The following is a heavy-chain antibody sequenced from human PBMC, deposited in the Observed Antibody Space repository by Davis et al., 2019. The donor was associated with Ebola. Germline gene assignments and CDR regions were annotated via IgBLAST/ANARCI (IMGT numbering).Heavy chain of an antibody. CDR1: GFTFSSYA. D-gene: IGHD6-19*01. Sequence: GESLKISCAASGFTFSSYAMHWVRQAPGKGLEWVAVISYDGSNKYYADSVKGRFTISRDNSKNTLYLQMNSLRAEDTAVYYCASDGYSSGWYPNYFDYWGQGTLVTVSS. CDR3: ASDGYSSGWYPNYFDY. J-gene: IGHJ4*02. V-gene: IGHV3-30-3*01. CDR2: ISYDGSNK.